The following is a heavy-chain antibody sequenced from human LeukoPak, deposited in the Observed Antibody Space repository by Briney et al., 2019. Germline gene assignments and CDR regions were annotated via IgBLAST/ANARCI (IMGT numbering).Heavy chain of an antibody. Sequence: PGRSLRLSCAASGFTFSSYGMHWVRQAPGKGLEWVAVISYDGSNKYYADSVKGRFTISRDNSKNTLYLQMNSLRAEDTAVYYCAKGVYVWGSYRYGGYFDYWGQGTLVTVSS. V-gene: IGHV3-30*18. CDR3: AKGVYVWGSYRYGGYFDY. J-gene: IGHJ4*02. D-gene: IGHD3-16*02. CDR1: GFTFSSYG. CDR2: ISYDGSNK.